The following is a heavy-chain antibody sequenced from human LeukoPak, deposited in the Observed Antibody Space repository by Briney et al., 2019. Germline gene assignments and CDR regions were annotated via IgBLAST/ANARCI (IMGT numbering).Heavy chain of an antibody. D-gene: IGHD5-18*01. CDR1: GFTFSSYA. J-gene: IGHJ6*03. CDR3: AKGGYSNGRYYYYYMDV. Sequence: GGSLRLSCAASGFTFSSYAMHWVRQAPGKGLEWVAVISYDGSNKYYADSVKGRFTISRDNSKNTLYLQMNSLRAEDTAVYYCAKGGYSNGRYYYYYMDVWGEGTTVTVSS. V-gene: IGHV3-30*04. CDR2: ISYDGSNK.